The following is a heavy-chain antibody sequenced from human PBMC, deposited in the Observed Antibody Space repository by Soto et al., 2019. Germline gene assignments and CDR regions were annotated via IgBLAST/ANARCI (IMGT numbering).Heavy chain of an antibody. CDR1: GSIARFS. J-gene: IGHJ4*01. D-gene: IGHD2-15*01. V-gene: IGHV4-59*01. CDR3: ARRGRLLKFFDY. Sequence: GSIARFSRRRIKQPPGKGLEWIGYIYYSGSTNYNPSPKSRVTISVDTSKNQFSLKLSSVTAADTAVYYCARRGRLLKFFDYWGHGTPVTVSS. CDR2: IYYSGST.